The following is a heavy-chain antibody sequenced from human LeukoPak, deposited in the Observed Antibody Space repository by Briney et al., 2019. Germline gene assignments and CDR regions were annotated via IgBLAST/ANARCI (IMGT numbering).Heavy chain of an antibody. D-gene: IGHD6-13*01. CDR3: ARDPGSRAAAGTGRVY. J-gene: IGHJ4*02. CDR1: GGSISSSSYY. V-gene: IGHV4-39*07. Sequence: PSQTLSLTCTVSGGSISSSSYYWGWIRQPPGKGLEWIGSIYYSGSTYYNPSLKSRVTISVDTSKNQFSLKLSSVTAADTAVYYCARDPGSRAAAGTGRVYWGRGTLVTVSS. CDR2: IYYSGST.